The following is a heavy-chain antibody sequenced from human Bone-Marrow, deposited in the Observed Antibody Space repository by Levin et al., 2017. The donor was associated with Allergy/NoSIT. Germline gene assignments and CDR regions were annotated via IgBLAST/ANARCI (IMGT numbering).Heavy chain of an antibody. CDR3: APTYDFWSGYPYGMDV. V-gene: IGHV3-23*01. CDR1: GFTFSSYA. CDR2: ISGSGGST. J-gene: IGHJ6*02. D-gene: IGHD3-3*01. Sequence: PGGSLRLSCAASGFTFSSYAMSWVRQAPGKGLEWVSGISGSGGSTYYADSVKGRFTISRDNSKNTLYLHMTSRRAEDTAVYYCAPTYDFWSGYPYGMDVWGQGTTLTVSS.